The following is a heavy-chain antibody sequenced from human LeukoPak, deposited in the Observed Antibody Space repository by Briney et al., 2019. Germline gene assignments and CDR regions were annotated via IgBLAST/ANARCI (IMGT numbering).Heavy chain of an antibody. D-gene: IGHD3-3*01. CDR2: IYTSGST. CDR3: ARDLTYYDFWSGPDYYMDV. CDR1: GGSISSYY. Sequence: PSETLSLTCTVSGGSISSYYWSWIRQPAGKGLEWIGRIYTSGSTNYNPSLKSRVTMSVDTSKNQFSLKLSSVTAADTAVYYCARDLTYYDFWSGPDYYMDVWGKGTTVTVSS. V-gene: IGHV4-4*07. J-gene: IGHJ6*03.